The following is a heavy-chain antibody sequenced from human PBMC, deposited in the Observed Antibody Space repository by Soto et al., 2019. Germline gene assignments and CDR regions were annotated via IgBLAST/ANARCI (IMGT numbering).Heavy chain of an antibody. CDR3: ARNRGYSSGWDAFDI. D-gene: IGHD6-19*01. Sequence: ASVKVSCKASGYTFTGYYMHWVRQAPGQGLEWMGWINPNSGGTNYAQKFQGWVTMTRDTSISTAYMELSRLRSDDTAVYYCARNRGYSSGWDAFDIWGQGTMVTVSS. CDR1: GYTFTGYY. J-gene: IGHJ3*02. CDR2: INPNSGGT. V-gene: IGHV1-2*04.